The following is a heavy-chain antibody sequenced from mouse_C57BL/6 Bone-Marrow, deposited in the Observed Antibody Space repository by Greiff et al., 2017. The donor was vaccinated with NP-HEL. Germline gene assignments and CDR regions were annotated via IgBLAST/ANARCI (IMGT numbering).Heavy chain of an antibody. CDR2: INPNNGGT. V-gene: IGHV1-26*01. J-gene: IGHJ4*01. CDR3: ARHPARYYGSGYDYAMDY. Sequence: EVQLQQSGPELVKPGASVKISCKASGYTLTDYYMNWVKQSHGKSLEWIGDINPNNGGTSYNQKFKGKATLTVDKSSSTAYMELRSLTAEDSAVYYSARHPARYYGSGYDYAMDYWGQGTSVTVSS. CDR1: GYTLTDYY. D-gene: IGHD1-1*01.